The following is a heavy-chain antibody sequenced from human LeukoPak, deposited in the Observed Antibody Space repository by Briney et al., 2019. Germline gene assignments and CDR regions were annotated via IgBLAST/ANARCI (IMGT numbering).Heavy chain of an antibody. V-gene: IGHV4-59*08. CDR1: GGSISSYY. CDR2: IYYSGST. D-gene: IGHD5-18*01. CDR3: ARVLTDTVWDYYYYYMDV. J-gene: IGHJ6*03. Sequence: SETLSLTCTVSGGSISSYYWSWIRQPPGKGLEWIGYIYYSGSTNYNPSLKSRVTISVDTSKNQFSLKLSSVTAADTAVYYCARVLTDTVWDYYYYYMDVWGKGTTVTVSS.